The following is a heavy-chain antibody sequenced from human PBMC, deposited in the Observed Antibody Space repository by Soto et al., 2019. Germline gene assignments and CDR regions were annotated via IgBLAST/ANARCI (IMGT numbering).Heavy chain of an antibody. CDR3: AKDFSVADYDQLLGWFDP. V-gene: IGHV3-23*01. J-gene: IGHJ5*02. Sequence: EVQLLESGGGLVQPGGSLRLSCAASGFTFSSYAMSWVRPAPGTGLEWVSAISGSGGSTYYADSVKGRFTISRDNSKNTRYLQMNSLRAEDTAVYYCAKDFSVADYDQLLGWFDPWGQGTLVTVSS. CDR1: GFTFSSYA. CDR2: ISGSGGST. D-gene: IGHD2-2*01.